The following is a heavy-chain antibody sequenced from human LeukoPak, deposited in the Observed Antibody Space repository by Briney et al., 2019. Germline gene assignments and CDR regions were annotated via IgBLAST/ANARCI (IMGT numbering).Heavy chain of an antibody. J-gene: IGHJ1*01. CDR3: AREEHHYYDSSGYYQDVYFQH. CDR1: GFTFSSHG. Sequence: GRSLRLSCAASGFTFSSHGMHWVRQAPGKGLEWVAVIWYDGSNKYYADSVKGRFTISRDNSKNTLYLQMNSLRAEDTAVYYCAREEHHYYDSSGYYQDVYFQHWGQGTLVTVSS. V-gene: IGHV3-33*01. D-gene: IGHD3-22*01. CDR2: IWYDGSNK.